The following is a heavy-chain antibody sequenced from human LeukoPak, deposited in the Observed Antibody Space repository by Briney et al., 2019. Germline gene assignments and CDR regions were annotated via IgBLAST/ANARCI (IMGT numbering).Heavy chain of an antibody. J-gene: IGHJ5*02. CDR1: AYSISDGWV. CDR3: SRLRHVAGAPKVSWFDP. Sequence: PSGTLSLTCTVSAYSISDGWVWGMIRQPPGKGLEGIGSIYRSGTTYYNPSLKSRVTISMDTSNNQFSLKLTSVTAADTAMYYCSRLRHVAGAPKVSWFDPWGQGTLVTVSS. V-gene: IGHV4-38-2*02. CDR2: IYRSGTT. D-gene: IGHD1-26*01.